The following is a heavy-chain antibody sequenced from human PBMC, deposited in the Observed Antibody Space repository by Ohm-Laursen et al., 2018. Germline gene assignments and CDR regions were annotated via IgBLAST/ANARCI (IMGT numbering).Heavy chain of an antibody. CDR3: ARERVTGTTKRDAFDI. J-gene: IGHJ3*02. CDR1: GGTFSSYA. CDR2: IIPIFGTA. D-gene: IGHD1-1*01. V-gene: IGHV1-69*01. Sequence: GSSVKVSCKASGGTFSSYAISWVRQAPGQGLEWMGGIIPIFGTANYAQKFQGRVTITADESTSTAYMALSSLRSEDTAVYYCARERVTGTTKRDAFDIWGQGTMVIVSS.